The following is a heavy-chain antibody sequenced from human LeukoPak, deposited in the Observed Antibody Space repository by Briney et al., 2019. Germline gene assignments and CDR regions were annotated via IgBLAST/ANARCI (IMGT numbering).Heavy chain of an antibody. D-gene: IGHD6-19*01. CDR1: EFTVSSNC. CDR2: IYSGGGT. V-gene: IGHV3-53*01. Sequence: GGSLRLSCAASEFTVSSNCMSWVRQAPGKGLEWVSAIYSGGGTYYADSVKGRFTISRDNSKNTLYLQMNSLRAEDTAVYYCARDSSSGWYHDYWGQGTLVTVSS. CDR3: ARDSSSGWYHDY. J-gene: IGHJ4*02.